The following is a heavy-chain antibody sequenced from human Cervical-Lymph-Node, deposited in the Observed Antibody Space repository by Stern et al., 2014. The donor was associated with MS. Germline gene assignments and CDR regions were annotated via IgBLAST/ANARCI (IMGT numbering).Heavy chain of an antibody. D-gene: IGHD5-24*01. V-gene: IGHV4-30-4*01. CDR1: GGSISSAEYY. CDR2: IHNSGTT. J-gene: IGHJ4*02. CDR3: SRDADGYSLVFGY. Sequence: QVQLQESGPGLVKPSQTLSLTCAVTGGSISSAEYYWSWIRQPPGKGLEWIGYIHNSGTTYYNPSLKSRVTISVDTSKNQFSLKLRSVTAADTTVYYCSRDADGYSLVFGYWGRGTLVTVSS.